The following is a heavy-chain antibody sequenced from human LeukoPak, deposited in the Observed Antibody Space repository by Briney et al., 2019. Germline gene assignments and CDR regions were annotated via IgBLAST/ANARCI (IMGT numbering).Heavy chain of an antibody. Sequence: GGSLRLSCAASGFTFSSYGMHWVRQAPGKGLEWVAFIRYDGSNKYYADSVKGRFTISRDNSKNTLYLQMNSLRAEDTAVYYCAKPPTSYYYGSGSYSPYYFDYWGQGTLVTVSS. CDR1: GFTFSSYG. D-gene: IGHD3-10*01. J-gene: IGHJ4*02. CDR3: AKPPTSYYYGSGSYSPYYFDY. V-gene: IGHV3-30*02. CDR2: IRYDGSNK.